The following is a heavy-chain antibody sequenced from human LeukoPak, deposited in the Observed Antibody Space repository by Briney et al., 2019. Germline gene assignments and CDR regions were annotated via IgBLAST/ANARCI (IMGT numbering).Heavy chain of an antibody. D-gene: IGHD5-12*01. CDR1: GFTFSSYA. V-gene: IGHV3-30-3*01. J-gene: IGHJ4*02. CDR3: ARDPGGDSGYDESFDY. CDR2: ISYDGSNK. Sequence: PGGSLRLSCAASGFTFSSYAMHWVRQAPGKGLEWVAVISYDGSNKYYADSVKGRFTISRDNSKNTLYLQMNSLRAEDTAVYYCARDPGGDSGYDESFDYWGQGTLVTVSS.